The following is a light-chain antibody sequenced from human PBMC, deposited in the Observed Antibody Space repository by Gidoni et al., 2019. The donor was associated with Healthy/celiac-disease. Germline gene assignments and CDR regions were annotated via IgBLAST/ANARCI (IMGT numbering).Light chain of an antibody. CDR2: KAS. J-gene: IGKJ1*01. CDR3: QQYNSYSGT. V-gene: IGKV1-5*03. CDR1: QSISSW. Sequence: DIQMTQSPSTLSASVGDRVTITCRASQSISSWLAWYQQKPGKAPKLLTYKASSLESGVPSRFSGRGSGTEFTLTISSMQPDDLATYYCQQYNSYSGTFGQGTKVEIK.